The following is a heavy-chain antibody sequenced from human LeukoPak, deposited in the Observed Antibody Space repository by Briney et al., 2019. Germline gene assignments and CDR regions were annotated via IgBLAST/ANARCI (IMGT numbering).Heavy chain of an antibody. CDR1: GGSTGSDY. V-gene: IGHV4-59*08. J-gene: IGHJ4*02. D-gene: IGHD4-23*01. CDR3: ATNYGGASADY. Sequence: SETLSLTCSVSGGSTGSDYWSWIRQPPGKGLEWIAYVYYSGVTSYNPSLKSRVAISIDTSKNQFSLNLTSVTAADTAVYYCATNYGGASADYWGQGTLVTVSS. CDR2: VYYSGVT.